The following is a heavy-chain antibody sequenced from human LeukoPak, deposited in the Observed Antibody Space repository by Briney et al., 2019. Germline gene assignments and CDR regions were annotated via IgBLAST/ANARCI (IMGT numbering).Heavy chain of an antibody. CDR2: ISSSSSYI. CDR1: GFTFSSYS. J-gene: IGHJ4*02. Sequence: GGSLRLSCAASGFTFSSYSMNWVRQAPGKGLEWVSSISSSSSYIYCADSVKGRFTISRDNAKNSLYLQMNSLRAEDTAVYYCARDDTISGSFDYWGQGTLVTVSS. CDR3: ARDDTISGSFDY. V-gene: IGHV3-21*01. D-gene: IGHD3-10*01.